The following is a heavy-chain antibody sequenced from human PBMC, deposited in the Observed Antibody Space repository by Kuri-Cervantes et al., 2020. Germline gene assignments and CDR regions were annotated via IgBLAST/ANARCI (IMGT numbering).Heavy chain of an antibody. CDR1: GFTFSSYE. D-gene: IGHD5-18*01. V-gene: IGHV3-48*03. CDR3: ARGYGY. Sequence: GESLKISCAASGFTFSSYEMNWVRQAPGKGLEWVSYITSSGGFMFYADSVKGRFTISRDNAKNSLYLEMNSLRDEDTAVYYCARGYGYWGQGTLVTVSS. CDR2: ITSSGGFM. J-gene: IGHJ4*02.